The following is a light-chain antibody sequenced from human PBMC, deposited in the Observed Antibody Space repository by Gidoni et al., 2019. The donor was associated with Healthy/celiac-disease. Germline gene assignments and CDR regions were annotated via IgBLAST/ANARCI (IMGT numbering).Light chain of an antibody. CDR3: QQRSNWPLT. CDR1: QSVSSY. CDR2: DAS. V-gene: IGKV3-11*01. J-gene: IGKJ4*01. Sequence: IVLTQSPATLSLSPGEIATLSCRASQSVSSYLAWYQQKPGQAPRLLIYDASNRATGIPARFSGSGSGTDFTLTISSLEPEEFAVYYCQQRSNWPLTFGGGTKVEIK.